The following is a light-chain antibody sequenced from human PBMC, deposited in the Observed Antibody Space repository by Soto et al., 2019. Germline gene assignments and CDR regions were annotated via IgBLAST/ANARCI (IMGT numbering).Light chain of an antibody. CDR1: QNVNNW. CDR2: VAS. V-gene: IGKV1-5*01. J-gene: IGKJ1*01. CDR3: QQYNTYWT. Sequence: DIQMTQFPSALSASVGDRVTITCRASQNVNNWLAWYQHKPGKAPQLLFYVASVLETGVPSRFSGSGSGTEFTLAISGLQSDDFANYYCQQYNTYWTFGPGTKVEVK.